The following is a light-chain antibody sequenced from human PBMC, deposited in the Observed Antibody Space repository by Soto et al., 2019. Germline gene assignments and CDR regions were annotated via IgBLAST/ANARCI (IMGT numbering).Light chain of an antibody. Sequence: EIVLTQSPGTLSLSPGERATLSCRASQSVSSSYLAWHQQKPGQAPRLLIYGASSRATGIPDRFSGSGSGTDFTLTISRLEPEDFAVYYCHQYDSSPLTFGGGTKEEIK. CDR1: QSVSSSY. V-gene: IGKV3-20*01. J-gene: IGKJ4*01. CDR3: HQYDSSPLT. CDR2: GAS.